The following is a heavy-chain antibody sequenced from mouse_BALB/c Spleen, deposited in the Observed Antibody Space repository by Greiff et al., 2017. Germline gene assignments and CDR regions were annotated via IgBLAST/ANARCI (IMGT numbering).Heavy chain of an antibody. CDR1: GYSITSDYA. V-gene: IGHV3-2*02. CDR2: ISYSGST. CDR3: ASYYGSSYGFDY. D-gene: IGHD1-1*01. Sequence: EVHLVESGPGLVKPSQSLSLTCTVTGYSITSDYAWNWIRQFPGNKLEWMGYISYSGSTSYNPSLKSRISITRDTSKNQFFLQLNSVTTEDTATYYCASYYGSSYGFDYWGQGTTLTVSS. J-gene: IGHJ2*01.